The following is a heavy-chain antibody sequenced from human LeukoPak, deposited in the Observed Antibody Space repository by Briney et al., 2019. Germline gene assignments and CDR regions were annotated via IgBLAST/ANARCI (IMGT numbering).Heavy chain of an antibody. CDR2: ISSSSSYI. CDR3: ARVYDSSGYYWDYYYYGMDV. CDR1: GFTFSSYS. D-gene: IGHD3-22*01. Sequence: GGSLRLSCAASGFTFSSYSMNWVRQAPGKGLEWVSSISSSSSYIYYADLVKGRFTISRDNAKNSLYLQMNSLRAEDTAVYYCARVYDSSGYYWDYYYYGMDVWGQGTTVTVSS. J-gene: IGHJ6*02. V-gene: IGHV3-21*01.